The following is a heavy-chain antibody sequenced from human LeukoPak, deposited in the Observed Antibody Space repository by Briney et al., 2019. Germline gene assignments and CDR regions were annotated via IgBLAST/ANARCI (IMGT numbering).Heavy chain of an antibody. V-gene: IGHV4-39*07. J-gene: IGHJ4*02. CDR1: GGSISSSGYY. CDR3: ARGQVATSYDY. CDR2: IYYTGST. Sequence: SETLSLTCTVCGGSISSSGYYWGWIRQPPGKGLEWIGSIYYTGSTFYSPSLKSRVTISVNTSNNQFSLKLSSVTAADTAVYYCARGQVATSYDYWGQGTLVTVSS. D-gene: IGHD5-12*01.